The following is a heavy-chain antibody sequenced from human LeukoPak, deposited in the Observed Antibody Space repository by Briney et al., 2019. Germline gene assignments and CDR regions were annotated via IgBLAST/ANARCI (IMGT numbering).Heavy chain of an antibody. V-gene: IGHV1-69*13. Sequence: ASVKVSCKASGGTFSSYAISWVRQAPGQGLEWMGGIIPIFGTANYAQKFQGRVTITADESTSTAYMELSSLRSDDTAVYYCARERIAVAGLMFDYWGQGTLVTVSS. J-gene: IGHJ4*02. CDR2: IIPIFGTA. D-gene: IGHD6-19*01. CDR1: GGTFSSYA. CDR3: ARERIAVAGLMFDY.